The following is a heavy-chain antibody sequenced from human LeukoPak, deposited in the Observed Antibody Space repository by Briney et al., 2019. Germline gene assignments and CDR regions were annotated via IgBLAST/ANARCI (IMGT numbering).Heavy chain of an antibody. Sequence: ASVKVSCKPSGYTFTDYYLQWVRQAPGEGFEWMGRINPKTGDTIYAQKFQGRVTMTSDTSISTAFLELTWLTTADTAVYYCVIDGGRSADFDYWGQGTLVTVSS. CDR1: GYTFTDYY. D-gene: IGHD3-16*01. CDR3: VIDGGRSADFDY. CDR2: INPKTGDT. J-gene: IGHJ4*02. V-gene: IGHV1-2*06.